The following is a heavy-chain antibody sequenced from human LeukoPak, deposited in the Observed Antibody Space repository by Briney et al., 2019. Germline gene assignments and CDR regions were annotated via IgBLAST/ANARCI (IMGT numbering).Heavy chain of an antibody. CDR3: ARGGDRSFDY. CDR1: GGSISRSSYY. CDR2: IYYRGST. J-gene: IGHJ4*02. V-gene: IGHV4-39*07. Sequence: SETLSLTCSVSGGSISRSSYYWGWIRQPPGKGLEWIGSIYYRGSTYYHPSLKSRGTISVDTSKNQFSLKLRSVTAADTAVYYCARGGDRSFDYWGQGTLVTVSS. D-gene: IGHD3-10*01.